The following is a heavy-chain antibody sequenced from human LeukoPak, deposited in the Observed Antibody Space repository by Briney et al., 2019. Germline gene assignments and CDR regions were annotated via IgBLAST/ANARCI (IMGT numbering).Heavy chain of an antibody. V-gene: IGHV1-18*01. CDR2: ISTYNGFT. J-gene: IGHJ4*02. CDR3: ARDNGPYGDFDY. CDR1: GYRFTRNG. D-gene: IGHD4-17*01. Sequence: GASVKVSCKASGYRFTRNGVNWVRQAPGQGLEWMGCISTYNGFTNYAQKFQRRVTMTTDTSTSTAYMELRSLRSDDTAVYYCARDNGPYGDFDYWGQGTLVTVSS.